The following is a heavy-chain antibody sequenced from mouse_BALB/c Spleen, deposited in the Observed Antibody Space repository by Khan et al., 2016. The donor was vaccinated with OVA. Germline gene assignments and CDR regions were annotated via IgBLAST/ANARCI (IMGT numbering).Heavy chain of an antibody. CDR3: ARLAYYYNSEGFAY. J-gene: IGHJ3*01. CDR2: LSSGGHYT. CDR1: GFTFSTYG. D-gene: IGHD1-1*01. V-gene: IGHV5-6*01. Sequence: EVELVESGGDLVKTGGSLKLSCAASGFTFSTYGMSWVRQTPDKRLEWVATLSSGGHYTYYIDSVKGRFTISRDNDKNILYLQMTSLRSEDTAMYYCARLAYYYNSEGFAYGGQGTLVTVSA.